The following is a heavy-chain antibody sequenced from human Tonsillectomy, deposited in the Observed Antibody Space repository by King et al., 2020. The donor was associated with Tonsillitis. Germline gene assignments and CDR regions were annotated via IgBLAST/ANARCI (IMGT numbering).Heavy chain of an antibody. CDR2: IYHGRST. CDR1: GYSITSDFY. Sequence: QLQESGPGLVKPSETLSLTCAVSGYSITSDFYWGWIRQPPGRGLEWIGNIYHGRSTYCNPPLKSRVTISLDTPKNQFSLKLSSVTAADTAVYYCARVYCSSTTCPIIFDYWGQGTLVTVSS. CDR3: ARVYCSSTTCPIIFDY. D-gene: IGHD2-2*01. J-gene: IGHJ4*02. V-gene: IGHV4-38-2*01.